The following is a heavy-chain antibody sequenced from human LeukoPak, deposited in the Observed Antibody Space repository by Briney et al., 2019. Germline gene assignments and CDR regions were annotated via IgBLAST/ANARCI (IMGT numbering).Heavy chain of an antibody. CDR1: GGSFSGYY. J-gene: IGHJ4*02. V-gene: IGHV4-34*01. CDR2: INHSGST. CDR3: ARATNLDY. Sequence: SETLSLTCAVYGGSFSGYYWSWIRQPPGKGLEWIGEINHSGSTNYNPSLKSRVTISVDTSKNQFSLKLSSVTAADTAVYYCARATNLDYWGQGTLVIVSS.